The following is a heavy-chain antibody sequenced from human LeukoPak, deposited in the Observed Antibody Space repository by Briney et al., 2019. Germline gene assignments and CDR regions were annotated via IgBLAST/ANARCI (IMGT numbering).Heavy chain of an antibody. CDR2: ISSSSSSI. V-gene: IGHV3-48*02. J-gene: IGHJ4*02. Sequence: GGSLRLSCAASGFTFSSYGMNWVRQAPGKGLEWLSYISSSSSSIYYADSVKGRFTISRDNAKNSLYLQMNSLRDEDTAVYYCASGEWPQDYWGQGTLVTVSS. D-gene: IGHD3-3*01. CDR1: GFTFSSYG. CDR3: ASGEWPQDY.